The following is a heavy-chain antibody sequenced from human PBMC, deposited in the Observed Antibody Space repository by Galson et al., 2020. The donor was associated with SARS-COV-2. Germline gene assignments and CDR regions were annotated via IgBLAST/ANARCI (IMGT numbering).Heavy chain of an antibody. CDR1: SGSISSSAYY. D-gene: IGHD3-9*01. CDR2: VYYSGSA. CDR3: ARVSYDITAYYFAFDY. Sequence: SETLSLTCTVSSGSISSSAYYWGWIRQPPGKGLEWIASVYYSGSASYSPSLKSRVTISVDTSKNQLSLQLRSMTAADTAVYYCARVSYDITAYYFAFDYWGQGTQVTVSS. J-gene: IGHJ4*02. V-gene: IGHV4-39*01.